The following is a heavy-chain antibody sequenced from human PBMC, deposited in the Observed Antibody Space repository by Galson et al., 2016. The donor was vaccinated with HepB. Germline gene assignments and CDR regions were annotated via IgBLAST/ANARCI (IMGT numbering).Heavy chain of an antibody. V-gene: IGHV3-53*01. CDR3: GTESYLKGHSIVVAAPSQT. J-gene: IGHJ5*02. D-gene: IGHD2-15*01. Sequence: SLRLSCAASGLTVSSNYMSWVRQAPGKGLEWVSVIYSGGGTYYADPVQGRFTLSRDNSKNTVFLEMNSLRAEDTAVYYCGTESYLKGHSIVVAAPSQTWGRGTLVTVSS. CDR1: GLTVSSNY. CDR2: IYSGGGT.